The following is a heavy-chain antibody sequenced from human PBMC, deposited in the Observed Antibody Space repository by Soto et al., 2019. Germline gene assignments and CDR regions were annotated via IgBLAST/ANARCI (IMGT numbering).Heavy chain of an antibody. CDR1: GYTSTSYG. V-gene: IGHV1-18*01. J-gene: IGHJ5*02. Sequence: ASVKVSCKASGYTSTSYGISRVRQAPGQGLEWMGWISAYNGNTNYAQKLQGRVSMTTDTSTTTAYMELRSLRSADTAVYYCARVVPGAEAWFGPWGQGTLVTVSS. CDR3: ARVVPGAEAWFGP. CDR2: ISAYNGNT. D-gene: IGHD2-2*01.